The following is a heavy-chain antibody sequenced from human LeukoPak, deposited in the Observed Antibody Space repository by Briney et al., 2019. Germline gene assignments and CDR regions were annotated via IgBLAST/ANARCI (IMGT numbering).Heavy chain of an antibody. Sequence: RSGGSLRLSCAASGFTFTSAWLSWVRQAPGKGLEWVGRIKSKADGGTTDYAAPVKGRFTISRDDSKNTLYLQMNSLKTEDTAMYYCATVGNTYSSGYHRYWGQGTLVTVSS. D-gene: IGHD6-25*01. V-gene: IGHV3-15*01. CDR1: GFTFTSAW. J-gene: IGHJ4*02. CDR2: IKSKADGGTT. CDR3: ATVGNTYSSGYHRY.